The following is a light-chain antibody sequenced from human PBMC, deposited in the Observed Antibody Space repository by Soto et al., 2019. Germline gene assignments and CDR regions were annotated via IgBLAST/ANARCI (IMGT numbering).Light chain of an antibody. V-gene: IGLV3-1*01. CDR3: PAWDSSTVV. CDR1: KLGDKY. Sequence: SYELTQPPSVSVSPGQTASITCSGDKLGDKYACWYQQKPGQSPVLVIYQDSKRPSGIPERFSGSNSGNTATLTIGGTQDMDEADYYCPAWDSSTVVFGGGTKLTVL. J-gene: IGLJ2*01. CDR2: QDS.